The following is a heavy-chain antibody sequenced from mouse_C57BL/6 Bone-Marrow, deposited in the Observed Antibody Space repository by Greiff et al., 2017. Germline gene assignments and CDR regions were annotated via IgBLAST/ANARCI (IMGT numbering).Heavy chain of an antibody. V-gene: IGHV5-6*01. CDR1: GFTFSSSG. CDR2: ISSGGSYT. Sequence: DVHLVESGGDLVKPGGSLKLSCAASGFTFSSSGMSWVRQTPDKRLEWVATISSGGSYTYYPDSVKGRFTISRDNAKNTLYLQMSSLKSEDTAMYYCERQGYRSYFDYWGQGTTLTVSS. D-gene: IGHD1-3*01. CDR3: ERQGYRSYFDY. J-gene: IGHJ2*01.